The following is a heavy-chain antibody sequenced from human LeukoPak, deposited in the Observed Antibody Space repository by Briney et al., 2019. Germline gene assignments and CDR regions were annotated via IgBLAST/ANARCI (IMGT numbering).Heavy chain of an antibody. Sequence: GGSLRLSCAASGFTFSSYAMNWVRQAPGKGLEWVSIISGSGDTTYYADSVKGRFTISRDNSKNTLYLQMNSLRAEDTAVYYCAELGITMIGGVWGKGTTVTISS. CDR2: ISGSGDTT. CDR3: AELGITMIGGV. CDR1: GFTFSSYA. J-gene: IGHJ6*04. D-gene: IGHD3-10*02. V-gene: IGHV3-23*01.